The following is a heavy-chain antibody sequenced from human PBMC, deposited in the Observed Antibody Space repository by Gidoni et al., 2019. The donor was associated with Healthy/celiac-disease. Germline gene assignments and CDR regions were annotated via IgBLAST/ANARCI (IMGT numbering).Heavy chain of an antibody. CDR3: ARDGSSGYVMAY. CDR2: IIPILGIA. D-gene: IGHD6-19*01. J-gene: IGHJ4*02. Sequence: PGQGLEWMGRIIPILGIANYAQKFQGRVTITADKSTSTAYMELSSVRSEDTAVYYCARDGSSGYVMAYWGQGTLVTVSS. V-gene: IGHV1-69*04.